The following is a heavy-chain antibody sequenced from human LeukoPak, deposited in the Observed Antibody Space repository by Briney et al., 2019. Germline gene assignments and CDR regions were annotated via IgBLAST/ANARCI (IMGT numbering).Heavy chain of an antibody. J-gene: IGHJ4*02. Sequence: GGSLRLSCAASGFTFSNYAMSWVRQAPGKGLEWVSAISGSGGSTYYADSVKGRFTISRDNSKNTLYLQMNSLSAEDTAVYYCAKGPKRHSSSWYSYFDYWGQGTLVTVSS. V-gene: IGHV3-23*01. CDR3: AKGPKRHSSSWYSYFDY. CDR2: ISGSGGST. D-gene: IGHD6-13*01. CDR1: GFTFSNYA.